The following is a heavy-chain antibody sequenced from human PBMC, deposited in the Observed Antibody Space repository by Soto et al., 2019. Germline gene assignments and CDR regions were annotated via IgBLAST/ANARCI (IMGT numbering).Heavy chain of an antibody. Sequence: SSETLSLTCTVSGGSISSYYWSWIRQPPGKGLEWIGYIYYSGSTNYNPSLKSRVTISADTSKNQFSLKLSSVTAADTAVYYCARASIAAVGTIDYWGQGTLVTVSS. CDR2: IYYSGST. J-gene: IGHJ4*02. D-gene: IGHD6-13*01. CDR3: ARASIAAVGTIDY. CDR1: GGSISSYY. V-gene: IGHV4-59*01.